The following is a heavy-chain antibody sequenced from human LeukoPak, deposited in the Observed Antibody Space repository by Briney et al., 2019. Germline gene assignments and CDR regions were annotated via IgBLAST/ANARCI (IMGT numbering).Heavy chain of an antibody. D-gene: IGHD5-24*01. J-gene: IGHJ4*02. Sequence: GRSLRLSCADSGFTFSSYGMHWVRQAPGKGLEWVAVISYDGSNKYYADSVKGRFTISRDNSKNTLYLQMNSLRAEDTAVYYCAKDSRWYSDDDYWGQGTLVTVSS. CDR2: ISYDGSNK. CDR3: AKDSRWYSDDDY. V-gene: IGHV3-30*18. CDR1: GFTFSSYG.